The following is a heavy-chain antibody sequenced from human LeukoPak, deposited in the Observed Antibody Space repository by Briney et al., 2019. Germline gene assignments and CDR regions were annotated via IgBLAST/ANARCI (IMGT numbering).Heavy chain of an antibody. Sequence: QPGGSLRLSCSASGFTFSSYVMYWVRQAPGKGLEYVSTISSNGGSTYYADSVKGRFTISRDNSKNTLYLQMSSLRAEDTAVYYCVKDYYDSSGYYGDAIDIWGQRITVTVSS. CDR3: VKDYYDSSGYYGDAIDI. J-gene: IGHJ3*02. CDR2: ISSNGGST. CDR1: GFTFSSYV. V-gene: IGHV3-64D*09. D-gene: IGHD3-22*01.